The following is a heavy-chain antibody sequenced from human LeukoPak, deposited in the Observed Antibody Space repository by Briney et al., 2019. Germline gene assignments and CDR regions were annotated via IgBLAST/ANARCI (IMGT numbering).Heavy chain of an antibody. D-gene: IGHD3-10*01. Sequence: SETLSLTCTVSGGSINSGKYHWGWIRQPPEKGLEWIGSIYYNGNTYYNPSLKSRVTISLDASKVQFSLKLTSMTAADTAVYSCARLDASLTPGLGSYPDIWGQGMLVTVSS. J-gene: IGHJ4*02. CDR3: ARLDASLTPGLGSYPDI. CDR2: IYYNGNT. CDR1: GGSINSGKYH. V-gene: IGHV4-39*01.